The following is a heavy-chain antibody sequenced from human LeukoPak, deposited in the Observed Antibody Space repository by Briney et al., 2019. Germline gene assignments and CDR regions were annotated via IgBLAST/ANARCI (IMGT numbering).Heavy chain of an antibody. Sequence: ASVKVSCKASGYTFTSYGISWVRQAPGQGLEWMGWISAYNGNTNYAQKLQGRVTMTTDTSTSTAYMELRSLRSDDTAVYYCARDRGEVVRGVIDAFDIWGQGTMVTVSS. CDR1: GYTFTSYG. CDR2: ISAYNGNT. CDR3: ARDRGEVVRGVIDAFDI. J-gene: IGHJ3*02. D-gene: IGHD3-10*01. V-gene: IGHV1-18*01.